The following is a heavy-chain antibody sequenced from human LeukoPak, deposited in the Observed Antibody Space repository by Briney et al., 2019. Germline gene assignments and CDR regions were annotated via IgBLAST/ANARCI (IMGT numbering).Heavy chain of an antibody. CDR3: ARDGSGSYYYFSGVDV. Sequence: LETLSLTCTVSGGSISGYYWSWIRQPPGKGLEWIGYIYSSGSTDYNPSLKSRVTISVDTSKNQFSLNLTSVTAADTAVYYCARDGSGSYYYFSGVDVWGQGTTVTVS. CDR2: IYSSGST. D-gene: IGHD5-12*01. CDR1: GGSISGYY. V-gene: IGHV4-4*08. J-gene: IGHJ6*02.